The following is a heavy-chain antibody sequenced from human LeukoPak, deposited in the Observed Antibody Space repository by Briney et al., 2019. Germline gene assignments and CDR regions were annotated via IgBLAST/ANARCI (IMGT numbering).Heavy chain of an antibody. D-gene: IGHD3-16*01. CDR1: VGSTSSDY. CDR2: VYNSGDT. J-gene: IGHJ2*01. V-gene: IGHV4-59*08. CDR3: ARLKLGAYFDL. Sequence: SETLSLTCTVSVGSTSSDYWSCIRQSPGKGLGWVGYVYNSGDTGKNPSLKSRVTILLDTSKNQCSLKLTSVSAADTAVYYCARLKLGAYFDLWGRGTLVTVSS.